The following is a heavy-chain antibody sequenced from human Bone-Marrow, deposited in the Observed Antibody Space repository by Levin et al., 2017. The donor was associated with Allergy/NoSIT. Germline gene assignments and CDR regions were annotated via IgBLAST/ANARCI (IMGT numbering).Heavy chain of an antibody. Sequence: ESLKISCTVSGGSMSNYYWSWIRQPPGKGLEWMGYIYFTGSINYNPSLKSRVSISVDAPKNQFSLNLSSVTAAYTAVYYCARLPSSSRNLYNWFDPWGQGTLVTVSS. CDR2: IYFTGSI. J-gene: IGHJ5*02. CDR3: ARLPSSSRNLYNWFDP. V-gene: IGHV4-59*01. CDR1: GGSMSNYY. D-gene: IGHD2-2*01.